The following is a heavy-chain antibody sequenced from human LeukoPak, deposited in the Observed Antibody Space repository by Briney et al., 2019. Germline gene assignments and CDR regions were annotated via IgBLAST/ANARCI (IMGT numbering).Heavy chain of an antibody. D-gene: IGHD4-17*01. J-gene: IGHJ5*02. CDR2: IDPSDSYT. CDR1: RYSFTNSW. V-gene: IGHV5-10-1*01. Sequence: GESLKISFKGSRYSFTNSWISWVRQMPGKGLEWMGRIDPSDSYTNYSPSFQGHVTMSADKSTSTVYLQWSSLKASDTAMYYCTRSLTTTVTTRFDPWGQGTLVTVSS. CDR3: TRSLTTTVTTRFDP.